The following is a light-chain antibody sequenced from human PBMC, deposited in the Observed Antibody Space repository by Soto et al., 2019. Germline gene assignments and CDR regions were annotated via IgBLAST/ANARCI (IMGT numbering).Light chain of an antibody. J-gene: IGKJ1*01. V-gene: IGKV1-5*01. Sequence: IQMTQSPSTLSASVGDRVTITCRASQSISSWLAWYQQKPGKAPKLLIYDASSLESGVPSRFSGSGSGTEFTLTISSLQPDDFATYYCQQYHSYWTFGQGTQLDIK. CDR2: DAS. CDR1: QSISSW. CDR3: QQYHSYWT.